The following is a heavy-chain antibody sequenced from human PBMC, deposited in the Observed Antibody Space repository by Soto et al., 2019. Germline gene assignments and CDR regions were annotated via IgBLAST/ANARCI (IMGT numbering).Heavy chain of an antibody. J-gene: IGHJ5*02. CDR3: ARASGWHSGCGHWSDP. D-gene: IGHD3-10*01. CDR2: ISHSGTS. CDR1: GYSISSGYY. Sequence: SETLSLTCTVSGYSISSGYYWSWIRQTPGKGLEWIGSISHSGTSFYNPSLRSRVTISMDTSNNHFSLKLNSLTATDTAVYYCARASGWHSGCGHWSDPWGEGTRVSVSS. V-gene: IGHV4-38-2*02.